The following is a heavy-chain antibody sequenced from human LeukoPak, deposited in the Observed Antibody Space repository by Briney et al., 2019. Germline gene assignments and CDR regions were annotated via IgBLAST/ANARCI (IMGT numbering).Heavy chain of an antibody. D-gene: IGHD2-15*01. J-gene: IGHJ5*02. CDR3: ANSGGSSVTYNWFDP. CDR2: IYYSGST. Sequence: SETLSLTCTVSGGSISSGDYYWSWIRQPPGKGLEWIGYIYYSGSTYYNPPLKSRVTISVDTSKNQFSLKPSSVTAADTAVYYCANSGGSSVTYNWFDPWGQGTLVTVSS. V-gene: IGHV4-30-4*01. CDR1: GGSISSGDYY.